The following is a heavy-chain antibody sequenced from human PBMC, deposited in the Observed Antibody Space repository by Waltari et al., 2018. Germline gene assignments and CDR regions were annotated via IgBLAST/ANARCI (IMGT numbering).Heavy chain of an antibody. D-gene: IGHD1-7*01. CDR2: IYYSGST. Sequence: QVQLQESGSGLVKPSETLSLTCTVSGGSISNYYWSWIRQPPGKGLEWIGTIYYSGSTNYNPSLKSRVTISVDTSKNQFSLKLSSVTAADTAVYYCARGPNGNYVTDWYFDLWGRGTLVTVSS. CDR1: GGSISNYY. J-gene: IGHJ2*01. V-gene: IGHV4-59*01. CDR3: ARGPNGNYVTDWYFDL.